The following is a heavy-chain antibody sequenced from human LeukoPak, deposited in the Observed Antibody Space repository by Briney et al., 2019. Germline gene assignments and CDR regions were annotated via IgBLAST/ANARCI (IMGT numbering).Heavy chain of an antibody. J-gene: IGHJ4*02. CDR1: GFTFDNSA. D-gene: IGHD6-6*01. Sequence: PGGSLGLSCAASGFTFDNSAMYWVRQFPGKGLEWISGISWNSGTIDYASSVKGRFTISRDNAENSLYLQMNSLSTEDTAFYYCAKGVSSIPVRGPLDYWGQGALVTVSS. CDR3: AKGVSSIPVRGPLDY. V-gene: IGHV3-9*01. CDR2: ISWNSGTI.